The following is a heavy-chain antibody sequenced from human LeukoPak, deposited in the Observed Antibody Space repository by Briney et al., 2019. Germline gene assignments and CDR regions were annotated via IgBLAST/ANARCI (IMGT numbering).Heavy chain of an antibody. J-gene: IGHJ4*02. CDR3: ASSRYDSSGYYGIIAY. D-gene: IGHD3-22*01. V-gene: IGHV3-23*01. CDR1: GFTFSSYG. CDR2: ISGTGGFT. Sequence: GGTLRLSCVGSGFTFSSYGMGWVRQAPGKGLEWVSGISGTGGFTYEADAVKGRFNISRDNAKNSLYLQMNSLRAEDTAVYYCASSRYDSSGYYGIIAYWGQGTLVTVSS.